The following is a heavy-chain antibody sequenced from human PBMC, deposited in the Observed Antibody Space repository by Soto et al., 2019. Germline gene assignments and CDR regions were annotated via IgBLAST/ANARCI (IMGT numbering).Heavy chain of an antibody. CDR3: AKGSGYTAMGYFDY. CDR2: ISYDGSNK. V-gene: IGHV3-30*18. D-gene: IGHD5-18*01. Sequence: PGGSLRLSCAASGFTFSSYGMHWVRQAPGEGLEWVAVISYDGSNKYYADSVKGRFTISRDNSKNTLYLQMNSLRAEDTAVYYCAKGSGYTAMGYFDYWGQGTLVTVSS. CDR1: GFTFSSYG. J-gene: IGHJ4*02.